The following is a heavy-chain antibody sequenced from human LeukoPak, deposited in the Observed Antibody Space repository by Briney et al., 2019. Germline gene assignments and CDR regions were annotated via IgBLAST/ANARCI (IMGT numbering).Heavy chain of an antibody. CDR1: GGSISSYY. CDR2: IYYSGST. CDR3: ASDRILEWLSFDY. J-gene: IGHJ4*02. V-gene: IGHV4-59*01. Sequence: SETLSLTCTVSGGSISSYYWSWIRQPPGKGLEWIGYIYYSGSTNYNPSLKSRVTISVDTSKNQFSLKLSSVTAADTAVYYCASDRILEWLSFDYWGQGTLVTVSS. D-gene: IGHD3-3*01.